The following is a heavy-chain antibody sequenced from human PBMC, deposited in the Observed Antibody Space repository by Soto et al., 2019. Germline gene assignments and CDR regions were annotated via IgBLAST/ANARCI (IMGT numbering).Heavy chain of an antibody. V-gene: IGHV3-73*01. D-gene: IGHD3-16*02. J-gene: IGHJ3*02. CDR3: TSHLGELSFPRAFDI. CDR2: IRSKTNSYAT. Sequence: EVQLVEFGGGLVQPGGSLKLSCAASGFTVSGSAVHWVRQASGKGLEWVGRIRSKTNSYATAYAASVKGRFTISRDDSKNTAYLQMNILKTEDTAVYYSTSHLGELSFPRAFDIWGQATMVTVSS. CDR1: GFTVSGSA.